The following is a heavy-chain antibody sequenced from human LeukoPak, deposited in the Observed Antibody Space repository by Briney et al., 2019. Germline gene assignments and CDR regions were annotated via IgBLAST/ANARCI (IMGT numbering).Heavy chain of an antibody. V-gene: IGHV4-4*07. J-gene: IGHJ4*02. CDR2: IYTSGST. Sequence: SETLSLTRTVSGGSISSYYWSWIRQPAGKGLEWIGRIYTSGSTNYNPSLKSRVTMSVDTSKNQFSLKLSSVTAADTVVYYCARTTIFGVVIIFDYWGQGTLVTVSS. CDR1: GGSISSYY. D-gene: IGHD3-3*01. CDR3: ARTTIFGVVIIFDY.